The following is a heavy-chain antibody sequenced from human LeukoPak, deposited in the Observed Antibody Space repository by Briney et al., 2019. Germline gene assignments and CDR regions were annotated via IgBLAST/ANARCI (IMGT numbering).Heavy chain of an antibody. CDR3: AKDIGYSSGWYSAFDI. V-gene: IGHV3-9*03. D-gene: IGHD6-19*01. J-gene: IGHJ3*02. CDR1: GFTFDDYA. Sequence: GRSLRLSCAASGFTFDDYAMHWVRQAPGKGLEWVSGISWNSGSIGYADSVKGRLTISRDNAKNSLYLQMNSLRAEDMALYYCAKDIGYSSGWYSAFDIWGQGTMVTVSS. CDR2: ISWNSGSI.